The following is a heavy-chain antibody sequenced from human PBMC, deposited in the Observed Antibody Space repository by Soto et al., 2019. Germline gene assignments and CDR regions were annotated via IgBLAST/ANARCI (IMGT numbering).Heavy chain of an antibody. CDR2: ISGSGGST. Sequence: PGGSLRLSCAASGFTFSSYAVSWVRQAPGKGLEWVSAISGSGGSTYYADSVKGRFTISRDNSKNTLYLQMNSLRAEDTAVYYCAKDRGSGWYSDYYYGMDVWGQGTTVTVSS. V-gene: IGHV3-23*01. D-gene: IGHD6-19*01. CDR1: GFTFSSYA. CDR3: AKDRGSGWYSDYYYGMDV. J-gene: IGHJ6*02.